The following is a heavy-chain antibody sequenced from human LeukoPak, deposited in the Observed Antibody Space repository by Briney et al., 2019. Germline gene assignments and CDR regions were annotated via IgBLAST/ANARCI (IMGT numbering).Heavy chain of an antibody. D-gene: IGHD2-21*02. Sequence: GGSLRLSCAASGFAFDDYAMHWVRQAPGKGLEWVSGISWNSGSIGYADSVKGRFTISRDNAKNSLYLQMNSLRAGDTALYYCAKALAYCGGDCYSGFDYWGQGTLVTVSS. CDR1: GFAFDDYA. CDR3: AKALAYCGGDCYSGFDY. CDR2: ISWNSGSI. V-gene: IGHV3-9*01. J-gene: IGHJ4*02.